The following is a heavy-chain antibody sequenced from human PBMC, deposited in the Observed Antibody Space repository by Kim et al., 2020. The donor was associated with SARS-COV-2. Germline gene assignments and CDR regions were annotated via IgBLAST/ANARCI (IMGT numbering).Heavy chain of an antibody. CDR3: APLSHTWTTILS. CDR2: INSKTDGGST. D-gene: IGHD4-17*01. V-gene: IGHV3-15*01. CDR1: GFTFSNAW. Sequence: GGSLRLSCAASGFTFSNAWMSWVRQAPGKGLEWVGRINSKTDGGSTDYAAPVKGTISISRDDSKHTLYLQMNSLETEDTDVYYCAPLSHTWTTILSWGQGSLVTVSS. J-gene: IGHJ5*02.